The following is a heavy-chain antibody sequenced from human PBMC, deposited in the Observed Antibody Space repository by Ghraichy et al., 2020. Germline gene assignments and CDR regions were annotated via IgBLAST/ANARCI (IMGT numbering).Heavy chain of an antibody. CDR1: GFTFSSYG. CDR3: ARDSDTFGGVIVAYYYYGMDV. V-gene: IGHV3-33*01. Sequence: GESLNISCAASGFTFSSYGMHWVRQAPGKGLEWVAVIWYDGSNKYYADSVKGRFTISRDNSKNTLYLQMNSLRAEDTAVYYCARDSDTFGGVIVAYYYYGMDVWGQGTTVTVSS. CDR2: IWYDGSNK. J-gene: IGHJ6*02. D-gene: IGHD3-16*02.